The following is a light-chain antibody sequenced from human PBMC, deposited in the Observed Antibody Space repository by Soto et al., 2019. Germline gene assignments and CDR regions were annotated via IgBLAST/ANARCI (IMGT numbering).Light chain of an antibody. CDR1: QSISSY. J-gene: IGKJ2*01. V-gene: IGKV1-39*01. CDR3: QQSYSTLYT. Sequence: DIQMTQSPSSLSASVGDRVTITCRTSQSISSYLNWYQQKPGKAPKLLIYAASSLQSGVPLRFSGSGSGTDFTLTISSLQPEDFATYYCQQSYSTLYTFGQGTKLEIK. CDR2: AAS.